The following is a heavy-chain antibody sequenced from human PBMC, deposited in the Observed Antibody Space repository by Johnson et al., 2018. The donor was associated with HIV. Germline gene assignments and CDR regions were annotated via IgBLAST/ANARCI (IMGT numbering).Heavy chain of an antibody. D-gene: IGHD6-6*01. CDR3: AKGQYSSSPCAFDI. J-gene: IGHJ3*02. CDR1: GFTFSSYG. Sequence: QVQLVESGGGVVQPGRSLRLSCAASGFTFSSYGMHWVRQAPGKGLEWVAFIRYDGSNKYYADSVKGRFTISRDNSKNTLYLQMNSLRAEDMAVYYCAKGQYSSSPCAFDIWGQGTMVTVSS. CDR2: IRYDGSNK. V-gene: IGHV3-30*02.